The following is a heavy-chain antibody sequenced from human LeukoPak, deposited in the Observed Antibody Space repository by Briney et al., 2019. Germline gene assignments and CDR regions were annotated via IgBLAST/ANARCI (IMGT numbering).Heavy chain of an antibody. Sequence: SQTLSLTCAISGDSVSSNNAAWSWIRQSPSSGLEWLGRTYYRSKWFYDYAVSVKSRITINPDTSKNQFSLHLNSVTPEDTAVYYCTRGAGYFDDWGQGTLVTVSS. CDR3: TRGAGYFDD. CDR2: TYYRSKWFY. CDR1: GDSVSSNNAA. V-gene: IGHV6-1*01. J-gene: IGHJ4*02. D-gene: IGHD4/OR15-4a*01.